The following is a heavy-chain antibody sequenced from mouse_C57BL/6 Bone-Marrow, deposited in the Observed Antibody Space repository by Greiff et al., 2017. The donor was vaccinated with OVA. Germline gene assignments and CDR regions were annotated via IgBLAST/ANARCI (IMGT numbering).Heavy chain of an antibody. CDR3: ARDERYYSGFDY. CDR1: GFTFSDYY. D-gene: IGHD1-1*01. J-gene: IGHJ2*01. V-gene: IGHV5-16*01. CDR2: INYDGSST. Sequence: EVMLVESEGGLVQPGSSMKLSCTASGFTFSDYYMAWVRQVPEKGLEWVANINYDGSSTYYLDSLKSRFIISKDNAKNILYLQMSSLKSEDTATYYCARDERYYSGFDYWGQGTTLAVSS.